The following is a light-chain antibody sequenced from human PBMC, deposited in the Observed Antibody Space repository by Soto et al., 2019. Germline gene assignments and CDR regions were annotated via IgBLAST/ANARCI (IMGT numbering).Light chain of an antibody. CDR2: EVS. V-gene: IGLV2-14*01. J-gene: IGLJ1*01. Sequence: QSALTQPASVXXXXXXXXXXXCTGTSSDVGGYNYVSWYQQHPGKAPKLMIYEVSNRSSGVSNRFSGSKSGNTASLTISGLQAEDEADYYCSSYTSSSTPYVFGTGTQLTVL. CDR3: SSYTSSSTPYV. CDR1: SSDVGGYNY.